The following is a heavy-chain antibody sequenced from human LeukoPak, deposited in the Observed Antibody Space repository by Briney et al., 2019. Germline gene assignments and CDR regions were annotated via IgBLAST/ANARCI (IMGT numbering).Heavy chain of an antibody. CDR1: GYSFTSHW. Sequence: GESLKISCEGSGYSFTSHWIAWVRQMPGKGLEWMGIINPADSDTRYSPSFLGQVTISVDKSISTAYLQWSSLKASDTAIYFCARQSPLLLDPWGQGTLVTVSS. CDR2: INPADSDT. V-gene: IGHV5-51*01. CDR3: ARQSPLLLDP. J-gene: IGHJ5*02.